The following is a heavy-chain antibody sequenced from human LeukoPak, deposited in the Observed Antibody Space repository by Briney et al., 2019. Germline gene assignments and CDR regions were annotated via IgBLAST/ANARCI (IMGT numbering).Heavy chain of an antibody. Sequence: SETLSLTCTVSGGSISSSNYYWVWIRQPPGKGLEWVGCIYYSGSTYYNPSLKSRVTISVDTSKNQFSLKLSSVTAADTAVYYCARHERVAVAGTKQYYFDYWGQGTLVTVSS. CDR2: IYYSGST. CDR3: ARHERVAVAGTKQYYFDY. D-gene: IGHD6-19*01. CDR1: GGSISSSNYY. J-gene: IGHJ4*02. V-gene: IGHV4-39*01.